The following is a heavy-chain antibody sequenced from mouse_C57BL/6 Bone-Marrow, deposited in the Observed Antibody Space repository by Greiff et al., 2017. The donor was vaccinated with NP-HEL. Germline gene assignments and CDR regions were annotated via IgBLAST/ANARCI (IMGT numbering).Heavy chain of an antibody. V-gene: IGHV1-26*01. CDR3: ARATYDDYDGAMDY. D-gene: IGHD2-4*01. CDR2: INPNNGGT. Sequence: EVQLQQSGPELVKPGASVKISCKASGYTFTDYYVNWVKQSHGKSLEWIGDINPNNGGTSYNQKFKGKATLTVDKSSSTAYMELRSLTSEDSAVYYCARATYDDYDGAMDYWGQGTSVTVSS. J-gene: IGHJ4*01. CDR1: GYTFTDYY.